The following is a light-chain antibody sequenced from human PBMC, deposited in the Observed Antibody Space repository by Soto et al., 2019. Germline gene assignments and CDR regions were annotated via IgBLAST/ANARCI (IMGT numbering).Light chain of an antibody. CDR3: QQYNNWPRT. J-gene: IGKJ1*01. CDR1: QSVSSD. V-gene: IGKV3-15*01. Sequence: EIVMTHSAATLSVSPGERATLSCRASQSVSSDLAWYHQKPGQAPRIVIYGESTRATGIPDRFSGSGSGTEFNLTINRLQSEDFAVYYCQQYNNWPRTCGQGTKGDIK. CDR2: GES.